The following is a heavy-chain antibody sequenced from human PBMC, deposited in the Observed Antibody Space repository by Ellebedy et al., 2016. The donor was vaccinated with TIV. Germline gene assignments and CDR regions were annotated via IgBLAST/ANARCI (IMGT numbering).Heavy chain of an antibody. D-gene: IGHD7-27*01. V-gene: IGHV6-1*01. CDR3: ARAPQSLGRAYDV. CDR2: TFYRSKWYN. CDR1: GDSVSSESAA. Sequence: SQTLSLTCAISGDSVSSESAAWSWIRQSPSRGLEWLGRTFYRSKWYNTSAVSLKTRININPDTSRNQFSLQLDSVTPEDTAVYYCARAPQSLGRAYDVWGLGTLVTVSS. J-gene: IGHJ3*01.